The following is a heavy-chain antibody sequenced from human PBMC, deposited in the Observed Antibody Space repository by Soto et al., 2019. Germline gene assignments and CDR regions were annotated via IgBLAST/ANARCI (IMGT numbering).Heavy chain of an antibody. CDR3: AKDAGPGPGDYYYGMDV. J-gene: IGHJ6*02. CDR2: ISWDGGST. V-gene: IGHV3-43D*04. CDR1: GLTVDVYA. Sequence: PGGSMRLSCAASGLTVDVYAVDWVRQAPGKGLERVSLISWDGGSTYYADSVKGRFTISRDNSKNSLYLQMNSLRAEDTALYYCAKDAGPGPGDYYYGMDVWGQGTTVTVSS.